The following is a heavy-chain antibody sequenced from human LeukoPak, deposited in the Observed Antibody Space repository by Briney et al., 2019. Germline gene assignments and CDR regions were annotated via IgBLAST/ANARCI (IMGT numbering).Heavy chain of an antibody. Sequence: GSLRLSCAASGFTVSSNYMSWVRQAPGKGLEWVSVIYSGGSTYYADSVRGRFTISRDNSKNTLYLQMNSLRAEDTAVYYCARVSVEMATILWGQGTMVTVSS. CDR3: ARVSVEMATIL. J-gene: IGHJ3*01. D-gene: IGHD5-24*01. CDR2: IYSGGST. V-gene: IGHV3-53*01. CDR1: GFTVSSNY.